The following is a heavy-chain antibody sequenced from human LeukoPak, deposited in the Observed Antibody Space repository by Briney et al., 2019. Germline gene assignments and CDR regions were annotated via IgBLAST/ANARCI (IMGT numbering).Heavy chain of an antibody. CDR3: ARDQAWAVRGVSDY. J-gene: IGHJ4*02. CDR2: INTNTGNP. V-gene: IGHV7-4-1*02. D-gene: IGHD3-10*01. Sequence: ASVKVSCKASGYTFTSYGISWVRQAPGQGLEWMGWINTNTGNPTYAQGFTGRFVFSLDTSVSTAYLQISSLKAEDTAVYYCARDQAWAVRGVSDYWGQGTLVTVSS. CDR1: GYTFTSYG.